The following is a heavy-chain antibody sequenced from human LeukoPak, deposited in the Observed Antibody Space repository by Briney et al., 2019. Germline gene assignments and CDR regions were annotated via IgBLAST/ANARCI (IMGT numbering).Heavy chain of an antibody. CDR2: IYYSGST. Sequence: SETLSLTCSASGDSIRSSSYYWGWIRQPPGEGLEWIGYIYYSGSTYYNPSLKSRVTISVDTSKNQFSLKLSSVTAADTAVYYCARGVNDYGDYRGFEYWGQGTLVTVSS. J-gene: IGHJ4*02. V-gene: IGHV4-30-4*08. CDR1: GDSIRSSSYY. D-gene: IGHD4-17*01. CDR3: ARGVNDYGDYRGFEY.